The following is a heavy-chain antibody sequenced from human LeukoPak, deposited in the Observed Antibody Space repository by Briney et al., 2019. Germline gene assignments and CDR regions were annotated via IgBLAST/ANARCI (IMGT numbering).Heavy chain of an antibody. CDR1: GYTFTAYY. CDR2: LNPNSGVT. V-gene: IGHV1-2*02. CDR3: ARGVGATAMDFDY. Sequence: ASVKVSCKASGYTFTAYYIHWGRPAPGQGLEWMGWLNPNSGVTSYAQKFQGRVTMTRDTSISTAYMELSGLTLDDTAFYYCARGVGATAMDFDYWGQGTLVTVSS. J-gene: IGHJ4*02. D-gene: IGHD5-18*01.